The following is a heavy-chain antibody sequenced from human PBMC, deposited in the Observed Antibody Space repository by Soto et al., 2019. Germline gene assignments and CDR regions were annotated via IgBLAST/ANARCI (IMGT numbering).Heavy chain of an antibody. V-gene: IGHV5-51*01. CDR2: IYPGDSDT. CDR3: ARQDTAMHGYESY. J-gene: IGHJ4*02. D-gene: IGHD5-18*01. CDR1: GYTFTNYW. Sequence: PGESLKISCKGSGYTFTNYWIGWVRQMPGKGPEWMGIIYPGDSDTKYNPSFQGQVTISADKSITTTYLQWSSLKASDTAMYYCARQDTAMHGYESYWGQGTLVTVSS.